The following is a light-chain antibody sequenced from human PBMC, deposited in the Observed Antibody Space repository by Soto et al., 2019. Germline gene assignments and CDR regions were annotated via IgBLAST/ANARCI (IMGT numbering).Light chain of an antibody. CDR2: GNN. Sequence: QSVLTQPPSVSGAPGQRVTISCTGSSSNFGAGYDVHWYQQLPGTAPKLLIYGNNNRPSGVPDRFSGSKSGTSASLAITGLQAEDEADYYCQSYDSSLSALFGGGTKVTVL. CDR3: QSYDSSLSAL. V-gene: IGLV1-40*01. CDR1: SSNFGAGYD. J-gene: IGLJ2*01.